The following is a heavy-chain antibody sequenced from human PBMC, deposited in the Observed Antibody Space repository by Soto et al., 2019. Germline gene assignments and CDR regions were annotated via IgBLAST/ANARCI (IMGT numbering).Heavy chain of an antibody. V-gene: IGHV3-23*01. CDR1: GFTFSSYA. D-gene: IGHD2-21*02. J-gene: IGHJ6*02. Sequence: GGSLRLSCAASGFTFSSYAMSWVRQAPGKGLEWVSAISGSGGSTYYADSVKGRFTIARDNAKNSLSLQMNSLSAEDTGVYYCAREKTARPLAYGLEVWGQGTTVTVSS. CDR3: AREKTARPLAYGLEV. CDR2: ISGSGGST.